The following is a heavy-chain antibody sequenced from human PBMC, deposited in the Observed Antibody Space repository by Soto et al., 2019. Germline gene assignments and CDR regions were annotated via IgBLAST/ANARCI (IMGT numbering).Heavy chain of an antibody. CDR2: ISAYNGNT. CDR1: GYTFTSYG. V-gene: IGHV1-18*01. CDR3: ARQRRDGYNPDAFDI. D-gene: IGHD5-12*01. J-gene: IGHJ3*02. Sequence: ASVKVSCKASGYTFTSYGISWVRQAPGQGLEWMGWISAYNGNTNYAQKLQGRVTMTTDTSTSTAYMELRSLRSDDTAVYYCARQRRDGYNPDAFDIWGQGTMVTVSS.